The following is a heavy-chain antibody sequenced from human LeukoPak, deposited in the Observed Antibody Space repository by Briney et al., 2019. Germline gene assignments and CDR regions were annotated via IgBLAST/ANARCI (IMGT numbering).Heavy chain of an antibody. D-gene: IGHD3-10*01. CDR3: ASQRFGAHSYYFDY. Sequence: PGGSLRLSCAASGFTVSSNYMSWVRQAPGKGLEWVSVIYSGGSTYYADSVKGRFTISRDNSKNTLYLQMNSLRAEDTAVYYCASQRFGAHSYYFDYWGQGTLVTVSS. CDR2: IYSGGST. J-gene: IGHJ4*02. CDR1: GFTVSSNY. V-gene: IGHV3-53*01.